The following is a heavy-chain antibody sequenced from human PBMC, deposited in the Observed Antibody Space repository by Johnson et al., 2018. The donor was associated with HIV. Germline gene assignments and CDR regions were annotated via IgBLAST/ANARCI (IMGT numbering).Heavy chain of an antibody. CDR1: GFDFSSYW. CDR3: ARSAYGLNPGGFDI. J-gene: IGHJ3*02. Sequence: VQLVESGGDLVQPGGSLRLSCVSSGFDFSSYWMNWVRQAPGKGLEWVSNINEDGSEKYYVYSVTGRFTISRDNDNKSLYLQTTGLRAEDTAVYFCARSAYGLNPGGFDIWGQGTMVTVSS. V-gene: IGHV3-7*01. D-gene: IGHD5-12*01. CDR2: INEDGSEK.